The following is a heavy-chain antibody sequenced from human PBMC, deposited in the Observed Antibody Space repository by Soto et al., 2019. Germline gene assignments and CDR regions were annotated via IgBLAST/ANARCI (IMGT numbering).Heavy chain of an antibody. V-gene: IGHV3-53*01. CDR1: GFTVSNNY. CDR3: ATQPGGGGY. J-gene: IGHJ4*02. Sequence: EVQLVESGGGLIQPGGSLRLSCAVSGFTVSNNYMSWVRQAPGKGLEGVSVIYSGGYTAYGDSVKGRFTISRDNSKNTLYLQRNDRGPDGRAVFYWATQPGGGGYWGQGTLVTVSS. D-gene: IGHD2-2*01. CDR2: IYSGGYT.